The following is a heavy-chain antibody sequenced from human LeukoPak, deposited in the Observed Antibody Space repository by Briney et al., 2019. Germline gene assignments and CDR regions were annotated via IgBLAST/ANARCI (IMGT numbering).Heavy chain of an antibody. CDR2: ISSSSSYI. D-gene: IGHD5-24*01. CDR3: ARENWGGGYNPEFDY. J-gene: IGHJ4*02. CDR1: GFTFSSYN. Sequence: GGSLRLSCAASGFTFSSYNMNWVRQAPGKGLEWVSSISSSSSYIYYADSVKGRFTISRDNAKNSLYLQMNSLRAEDTAVYYCARENWGGGYNPEFDYWGQGTLVTVSS. V-gene: IGHV3-21*01.